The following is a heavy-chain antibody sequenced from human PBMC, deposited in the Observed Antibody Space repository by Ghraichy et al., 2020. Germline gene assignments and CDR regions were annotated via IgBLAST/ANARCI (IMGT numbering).Heavy chain of an antibody. J-gene: IGHJ6*02. CDR1: GFTFSSYA. CDR3: AKSSRWFGEFLYYGMDV. Sequence: GGSLRLSCAASGFTFSSYAMSWVRQAPGKGLEWVSAISGSGGSTYYADSVKGRFTISRDNSKNTLYLQMNSLRAEDTAVYYCAKSSRWFGEFLYYGMDVWGQGTTVTVSS. D-gene: IGHD3-10*01. V-gene: IGHV3-23*01. CDR2: ISGSGGST.